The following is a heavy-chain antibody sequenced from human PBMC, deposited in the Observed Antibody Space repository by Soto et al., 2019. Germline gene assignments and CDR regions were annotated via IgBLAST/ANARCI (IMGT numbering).Heavy chain of an antibody. V-gene: IGHV4-59*08. CDR1: GGSMTSYY. J-gene: IGHJ4*02. CDR3: ARHHRFCSGETCSALDF. CDR2: IYHSGST. D-gene: IGHD2-15*01. Sequence: PSETLSLTCTVSGGSMTSYYWSWIRQPPGKGLEWIGYIYHSGSTNYNPSLKSRVSISVDTSKNQFSLKLSSVTAADTAVYYCARHHRFCSGETCSALDFWGQGTLVTVS.